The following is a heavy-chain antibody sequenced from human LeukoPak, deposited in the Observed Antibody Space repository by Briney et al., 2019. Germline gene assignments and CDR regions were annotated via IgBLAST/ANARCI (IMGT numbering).Heavy chain of an antibody. Sequence: GGSLRLSCAASGFTFSSYAMSWVRQAPGKGPEWVSAISGSGGSTYYADSVKGRFTISRDNSKNTLYLQMNSLRAEDTAVYYCAKLAVADDYGDLYYFDYWGQGTLVTVSS. CDR2: ISGSGGST. D-gene: IGHD4-17*01. V-gene: IGHV3-23*01. CDR3: AKLAVADDYGDLYYFDY. J-gene: IGHJ4*02. CDR1: GFTFSSYA.